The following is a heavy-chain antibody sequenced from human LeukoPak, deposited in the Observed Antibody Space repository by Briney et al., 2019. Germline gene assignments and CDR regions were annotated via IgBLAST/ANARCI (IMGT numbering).Heavy chain of an antibody. J-gene: IGHJ3*02. CDR1: GYTFTSYD. Sequence: ASVKVSCQASGYTFTSYDINWVRQATGQGHEWMGWMNPNSGNTGYAQKFQGRVTMTRNTSISTAYMELSSLRSEDTAGYYCARPSIRARAFDIWGQGTMVTVSS. V-gene: IGHV1-8*01. CDR2: MNPNSGNT. D-gene: IGHD3-3*02. CDR3: ARPSIRARAFDI.